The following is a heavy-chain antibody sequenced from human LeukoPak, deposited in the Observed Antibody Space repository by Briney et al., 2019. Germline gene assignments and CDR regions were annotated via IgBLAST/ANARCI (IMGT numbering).Heavy chain of an antibody. CDR3: ARGTFWSGYAAFDP. V-gene: IGHV4-34*01. CDR2: INHSGST. Sequence: PSETLSLTCAVYGGSFSGYYWIWIRQPPGKGLEWFGEINHSGSTNYNPSLKSRLTISVDTSKNQFSLKLSPVTAADTAVYYCARGTFWSGYAAFDPWGQGTLVTVSS. CDR1: GGSFSGYY. D-gene: IGHD3-3*01. J-gene: IGHJ5*02.